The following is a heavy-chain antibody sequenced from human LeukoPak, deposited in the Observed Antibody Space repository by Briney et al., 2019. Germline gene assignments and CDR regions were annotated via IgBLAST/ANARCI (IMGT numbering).Heavy chain of an antibody. CDR2: LSSSGSAF. V-gene: IGHV3-48*03. CDR1: GFTFSKAW. Sequence: GGSLRLSCAASGFTFSKAWMNWVRQAPGKGLEWIAYLSSSGSAFSYADSVKGRFTIARDNAKNSVYLEMNSLRADDTAVYYCARSARLMKGVVEVTALDDWGQGTLVTVSS. J-gene: IGHJ4*02. D-gene: IGHD3-3*01. CDR3: ARSARLMKGVVEVTALDD.